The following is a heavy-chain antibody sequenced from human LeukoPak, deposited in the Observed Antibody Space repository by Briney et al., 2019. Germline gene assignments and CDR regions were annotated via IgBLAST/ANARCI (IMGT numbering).Heavy chain of an antibody. V-gene: IGHV3-21*04. Sequence: GGSLRLSCAASGFTFSSYSMNWVRQAPGKGLEWVSSISSSSSYIYYADSVKGRFTISRDNAKNSLYLQMNSLRAEDTAVYYCAKRGAEVGTTVAPGDYWGQGTLLTVSS. CDR3: AKRGAEVGTTVAPGDY. CDR2: ISSSSSYI. J-gene: IGHJ4*02. D-gene: IGHD1-26*01. CDR1: GFTFSSYS.